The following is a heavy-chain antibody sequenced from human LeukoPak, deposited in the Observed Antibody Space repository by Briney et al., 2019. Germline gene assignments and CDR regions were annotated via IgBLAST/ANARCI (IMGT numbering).Heavy chain of an antibody. CDR2: IYYGGST. CDR3: ASIVGATD. D-gene: IGHD1-26*01. J-gene: IGHJ4*02. Sequence: SETLSLTCIASGGSISRGSYYWGWIRQPPGKGLEWIGSIYYGGSTFYNPSLRSRITISLDTSKNQFSLKLSSVTAADTAVYYCASIVGATDWGQGTLVTVSS. CDR1: GGSISRGSYY. V-gene: IGHV4-39*01.